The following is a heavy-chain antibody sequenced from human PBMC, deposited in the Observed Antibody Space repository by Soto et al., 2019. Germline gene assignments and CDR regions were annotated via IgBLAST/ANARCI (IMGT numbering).Heavy chain of an antibody. CDR1: GDSVTTGSYY. V-gene: IGHV4-61*03. CDR3: ARRDYAIDS. D-gene: IGHD4-17*01. Sequence: QLQESGPGLVKPSETLSLTCKVSGDSVTTGSYYWTWIRQPPGKGLEWIGYIYYSGSTNYYPSLKGRATMFADKSASHFSLNLTSVTADDTAAYYWARRDYAIDSWGRGTLVTVSS. CDR2: IYYSGST. J-gene: IGHJ4*02.